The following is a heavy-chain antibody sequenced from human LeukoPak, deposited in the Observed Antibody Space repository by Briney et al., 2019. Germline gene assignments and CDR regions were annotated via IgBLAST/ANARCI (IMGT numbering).Heavy chain of an antibody. CDR3: ATWGRNGYFGMDV. J-gene: IGHJ6*02. D-gene: IGHD1-1*01. CDR2: IYPGDSET. Sequence: LGESLKIPCQCSGDGFRNSWIGWVRQVTGKGPAWGGVIYPGDSETRYSPSFQCHVTISVDKSLSVAYLHWSSLKASDSAFYYCATWGRNGYFGMDVWGQGTTVIVS. V-gene: IGHV5-51*01. CDR1: GDGFRNSW.